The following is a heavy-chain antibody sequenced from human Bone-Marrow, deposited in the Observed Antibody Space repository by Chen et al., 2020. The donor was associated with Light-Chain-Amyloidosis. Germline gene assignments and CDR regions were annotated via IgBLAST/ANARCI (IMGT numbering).Heavy chain of an antibody. CDR2: IYPDDSDA. V-gene: IGHV5-51*01. CDR1: GYTFPNYW. J-gene: IGHJ4*02. D-gene: IGHD5-12*01. Sequence: EVQLAQSGPGVKKPGESLKISCKGSGYTFPNYWIGWVRQMPGKGLEWMGVIYPDDSDARYSPSFEGQVTISADKSITTAYLQWRSLKASDTAMYYCARRRDGYNFDYWGQGTLVTVSS. CDR3: ARRRDGYNFDY.